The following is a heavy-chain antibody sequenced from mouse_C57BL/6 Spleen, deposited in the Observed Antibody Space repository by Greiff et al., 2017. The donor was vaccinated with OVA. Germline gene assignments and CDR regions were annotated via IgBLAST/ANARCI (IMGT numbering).Heavy chain of an antibody. J-gene: IGHJ4*01. Sequence: EVKVEESGGGLVQPGGSMKLSCVASGFTFSNYWMNWVRQSPEKGLEWVAQIRLKSDNYATHYAESVKGRFTISRDDSKSSVYLQMNNLRAEDTGIYYCTKSQLRAMDYWGQGTSVTVSS. CDR3: TKSQLRAMDY. CDR1: GFTFSNYW. D-gene: IGHD3-2*02. CDR2: IRLKSDNYAT. V-gene: IGHV6-3*01.